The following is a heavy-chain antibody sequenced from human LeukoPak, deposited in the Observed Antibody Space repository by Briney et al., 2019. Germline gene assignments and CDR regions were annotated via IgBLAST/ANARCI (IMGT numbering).Heavy chain of an antibody. CDR1: GGSITSHY. V-gene: IGHV4-59*11. J-gene: IGHJ4*02. Sequence: SKTLSLTCTVSGGSITSHYWSWIRQPPGKGFEWIGYIYYSGSTNYNPSLKSRVTISIDTSKNQFSLKLSSVTAADTAIYYCARDYYDNSGYYYVFDSWGQGTLVTVSS. CDR2: IYYSGST. D-gene: IGHD3-22*01. CDR3: ARDYYDNSGYYYVFDS.